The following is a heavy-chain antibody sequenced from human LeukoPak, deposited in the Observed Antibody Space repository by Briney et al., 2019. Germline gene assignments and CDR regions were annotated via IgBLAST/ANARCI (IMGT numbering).Heavy chain of an antibody. CDR2: IWYDGGKK. CDR3: ARDPEDGSSL. V-gene: IGHV3-33*01. D-gene: IGHD5-24*01. J-gene: IGHJ4*02. CDR1: GFTFSSYG. Sequence: PGGSLRLSCAASGFTFSSYGVHWVRQAPGKGLEWVAVIWYDGGKKYYADSVKGRFTISRDNSKNRLYLQMNSLRAEDTAVYYCARDPEDGSSLWGQGILVTVSS.